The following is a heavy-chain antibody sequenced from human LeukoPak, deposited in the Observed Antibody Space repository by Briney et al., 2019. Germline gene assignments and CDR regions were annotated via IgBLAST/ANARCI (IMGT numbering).Heavy chain of an antibody. CDR2: IRYDGSNK. CDR1: GFTFSSYG. D-gene: IGHD3-9*01. CDR3: AKEYNVLRYFDWLSENDDAFDI. V-gene: IGHV3-30*02. J-gene: IGHJ3*02. Sequence: PGGSLRPSCAASGFTFSSYGMHWVRQAPGKGLEWVAFIRYDGSNKYYADSVKGRFTISRDNSKNTLYLQMNSLRAEDTAVYYCAKEYNVLRYFDWLSENDDAFDIWGQGTMVTVSS.